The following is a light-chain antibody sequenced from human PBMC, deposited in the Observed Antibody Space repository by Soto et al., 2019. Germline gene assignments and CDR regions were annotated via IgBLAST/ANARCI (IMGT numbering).Light chain of an antibody. V-gene: IGLV1-44*01. CDR1: SSNIGSNS. CDR3: ASWDDSLNGHYV. Sequence: QSALTQPPSASGTPGQRVTISCSGSSSNIGSNSVNWFQQLPGTAPKLLIYGNNQRPSGVPDRFSGSKSGTSASLAISGLQSEDEADYYCASWDDSLNGHYVFGSGTKVTVL. CDR2: GNN. J-gene: IGLJ1*01.